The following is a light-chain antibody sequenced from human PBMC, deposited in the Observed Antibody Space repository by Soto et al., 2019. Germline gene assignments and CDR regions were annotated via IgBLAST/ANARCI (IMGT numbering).Light chain of an antibody. CDR3: GTWDTSLSAAV. Sequence: QSVLTQPPSVSAAPGQEVTISCSGSSSNIGNNYVSWYQQLPGTAPKLLIYENNKRPSGIPDRFSGSKSGTSATLGITGLQTGDEADYYCGTWDTSLSAAVFGGRTQLTVL. CDR2: ENN. J-gene: IGLJ7*01. V-gene: IGLV1-51*02. CDR1: SSNIGNNY.